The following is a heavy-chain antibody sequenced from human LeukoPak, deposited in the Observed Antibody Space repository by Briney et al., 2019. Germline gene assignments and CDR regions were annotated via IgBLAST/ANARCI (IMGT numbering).Heavy chain of an antibody. D-gene: IGHD2-21*02. CDR3: VKGIVVVTARAFDY. J-gene: IGHJ4*02. CDR2: ISSNGGST. CDR1: GFTFSSYA. V-gene: IGHV3-64D*06. Sequence: GGSLRLSCSASGFTFSSYAMHWVRQAPGKGLEYVSAISSNGGSTYYADPVKGRFTISRDNSKNTLYLQTSSLRPGDTAVYYCVKGIVVVTARAFDYWGQGTLVTVSS.